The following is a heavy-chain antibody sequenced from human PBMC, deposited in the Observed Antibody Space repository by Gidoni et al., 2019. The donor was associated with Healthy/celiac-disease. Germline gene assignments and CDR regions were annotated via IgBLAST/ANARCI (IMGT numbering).Heavy chain of an antibody. Sequence: QVQLVQSGAEVKNPGSSVKVSCKASGGTFSSYAISWVRQAPGQGLEWMGGIIPIFGTANDAQKFQGRVTITADESTSTADMELSSLRSEDTAVYYWARDTELYSSSWVYGMDVWGQGTTVTVSS. CDR3: ARDTELYSSSWVYGMDV. J-gene: IGHJ6*02. D-gene: IGHD6-13*01. CDR2: IIPIFGTA. CDR1: GGTFSSYA. V-gene: IGHV1-69*01.